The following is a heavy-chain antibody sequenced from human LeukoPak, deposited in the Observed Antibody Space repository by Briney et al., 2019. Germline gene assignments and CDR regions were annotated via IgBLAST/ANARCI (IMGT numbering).Heavy chain of an antibody. Sequence: PSETLSLTCTVSGGSISSYYWSWIRQPPGKGLEWIGEINHSGSTNYNPSLKSRVTISVDTSKNQFSLKLSSVTAADTAVYYCARRKRSIFGVVLPFDYWGQGTLVTVSS. V-gene: IGHV4-34*01. CDR2: INHSGST. CDR3: ARRKRSIFGVVLPFDY. CDR1: GGSISSYY. D-gene: IGHD3-3*01. J-gene: IGHJ4*02.